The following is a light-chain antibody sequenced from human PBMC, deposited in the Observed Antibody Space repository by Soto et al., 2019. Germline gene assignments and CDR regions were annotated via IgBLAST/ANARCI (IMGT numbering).Light chain of an antibody. Sequence: QAALTQPRSVSGSPGQSVTISCTGTSSDVGSYTYVSWYQHHPGKAPKLMIFDVNKRPSGVPDRFSGSNSGDAASLTISGLQPEDEADYYCCSFVDSDTVLFCGGTALTVL. V-gene: IGLV2-11*01. CDR3: CSFVDSDTVL. CDR2: DVN. J-gene: IGLJ3*02. CDR1: SSDVGSYTY.